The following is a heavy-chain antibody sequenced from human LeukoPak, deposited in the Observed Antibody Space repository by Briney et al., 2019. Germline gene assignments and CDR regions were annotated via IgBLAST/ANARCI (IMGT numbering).Heavy chain of an antibody. D-gene: IGHD4-11*01. Sequence: SETLSLTCTVSGGSISSYYWSWIRQPPGKGLEWIGYIFHSGSTNYNPSLKSRVTISVDTSKNQFSLKLSSVTAADTAVYYCASRDYKDAFDIWGQGTMVTVSS. CDR3: ASRDYKDAFDI. V-gene: IGHV4-59*01. J-gene: IGHJ3*02. CDR2: IFHSGST. CDR1: GGSISSYY.